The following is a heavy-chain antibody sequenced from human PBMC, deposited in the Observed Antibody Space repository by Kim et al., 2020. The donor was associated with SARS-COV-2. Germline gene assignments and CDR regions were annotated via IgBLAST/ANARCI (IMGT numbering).Heavy chain of an antibody. D-gene: IGHD3-10*01. J-gene: IGHJ6*03. Sequence: GGSLRLSCVASGFTFSSYWMTWVRQAPGKGLEWVANIKEDGSEQSYVDSVRGRFSVSRDNAKNSLYLQMNSLRAGDTAVYYCARDEARAPGSYYYYGLDV. CDR2: IKEDGSEQ. V-gene: IGHV3-7*01. CDR1: GFTFSSYW. CDR3: ARDEARAPGSYYYYGLDV.